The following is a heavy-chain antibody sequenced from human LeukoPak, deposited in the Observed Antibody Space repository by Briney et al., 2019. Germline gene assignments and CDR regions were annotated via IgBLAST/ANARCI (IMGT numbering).Heavy chain of an antibody. V-gene: IGHV3-66*02. CDR2: ICSGGST. D-gene: IGHD4-11*01. J-gene: IGHJ6*03. CDR1: VFTLTINY. Sequence: GSLRLSCAASVFTLTINYMSWVRQTPERGLEWGSVICSGGSTDYADSVKGRLTISRDNSKNTLYLQMNSLRAEDTAVYYCAKDSTVYYYYYMDVWGKGPTVTVS. CDR3: AKDSTVYYYYYMDV.